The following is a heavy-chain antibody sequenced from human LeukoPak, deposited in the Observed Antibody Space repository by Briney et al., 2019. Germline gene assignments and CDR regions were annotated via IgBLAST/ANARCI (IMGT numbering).Heavy chain of an antibody. CDR3: ARGRYVDDILTGDNWFDP. Sequence: ASVKVSCKASGYTFTSYDINWVRQATGQGLAWMGWMNPNSGNTGYAQKFQGRVTMTRNTSISTAYMELSSLRSEDTAVYYCARGRYVDDILTGDNWFDPWGQGTLVTVSS. D-gene: IGHD3-9*01. CDR1: GYTFTSYD. CDR2: MNPNSGNT. J-gene: IGHJ5*02. V-gene: IGHV1-8*01.